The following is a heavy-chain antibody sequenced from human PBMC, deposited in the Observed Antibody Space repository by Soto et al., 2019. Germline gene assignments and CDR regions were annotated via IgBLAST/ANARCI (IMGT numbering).Heavy chain of an antibody. CDR2: IKNDGSGT. CDR1: GFTFSTYW. D-gene: IGHD3-22*01. J-gene: IGHJ4*02. CDR3: VRGDGDYYDGNGYLGRH. Sequence: EVQLVESGGGLVQPGGSLRLSCAASGFTFSTYWMHWVGQAPGKGLGWVSRIKNDGSGTYYVDSVEGRFTISRDNAKNTLYLQMNSLRAEDTAVYYCVRGDGDYYDGNGYLGRHWGQGTLVTVSS. V-gene: IGHV3-74*01.